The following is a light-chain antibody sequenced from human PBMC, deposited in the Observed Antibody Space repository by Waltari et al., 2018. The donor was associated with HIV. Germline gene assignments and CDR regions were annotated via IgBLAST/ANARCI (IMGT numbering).Light chain of an antibody. Sequence: QSALTQPPSASGSPGQSVTISCPGTSSDVGGYKSVSWYQQHPGKAPKLMIYEVSKRPSGVPDRFSGSKSGNTASLTVSGLQAEDEADYYCSSYAGSNNLVFGTGTKVTVL. CDR2: EVS. V-gene: IGLV2-8*01. J-gene: IGLJ1*01. CDR3: SSYAGSNNLV. CDR1: SSDVGGYKS.